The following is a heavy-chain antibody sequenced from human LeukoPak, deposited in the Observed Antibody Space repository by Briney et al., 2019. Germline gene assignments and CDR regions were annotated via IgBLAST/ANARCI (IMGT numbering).Heavy chain of an antibody. CDR3: ARATTRYSNYGQANLDY. CDR2: ISAYNGNT. D-gene: IGHD4-11*01. V-gene: IGHV1-18*01. CDR1: GYTFTSYG. J-gene: IGHJ4*02. Sequence: ASVKVSCKASGYTFTSYGISWVRQAPGQGLEWMGWISAYNGNTNYAQKLQGRVTMTTDTSTSTAYMELSSLRSEDTAVYYCARATTRYSNYGQANLDYWGQGTLVTVSS.